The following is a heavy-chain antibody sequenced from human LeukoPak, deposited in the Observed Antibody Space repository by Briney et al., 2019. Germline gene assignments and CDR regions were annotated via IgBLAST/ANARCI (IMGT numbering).Heavy chain of an antibody. V-gene: IGHV1-18*01. D-gene: IGHD3-10*01. CDR1: GYTFTSYG. CDR3: ARRNYGSGNADEYYYYYYMDV. Sequence: ASVKVSRKASGYTFTSYGISWVRQAPGQGLEWMGWISAYNGNTNYAQKLQGRVTMTTDTSTSTAYMELRSLRSDDTAVYYCARRNYGSGNADEYYYYYYMDVWGKGTTVTVSS. J-gene: IGHJ6*03. CDR2: ISAYNGNT.